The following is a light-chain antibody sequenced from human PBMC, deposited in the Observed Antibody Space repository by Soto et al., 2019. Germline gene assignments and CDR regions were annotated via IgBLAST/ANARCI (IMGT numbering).Light chain of an antibody. CDR3: SSYTSSSYYV. V-gene: IGLV2-14*01. Sequence: QSVLTQPPSASGTPGQRVTISCSGSNSNIDSNTVNWYQQHPGKAPKLMIYEVSNRPSGVSNRFSGSKSGNTASLTISGLQAEDESDYYCSSYTSSSYYVFANATKVTV. CDR1: NSNIDSNT. CDR2: EVS. J-gene: IGLJ1*01.